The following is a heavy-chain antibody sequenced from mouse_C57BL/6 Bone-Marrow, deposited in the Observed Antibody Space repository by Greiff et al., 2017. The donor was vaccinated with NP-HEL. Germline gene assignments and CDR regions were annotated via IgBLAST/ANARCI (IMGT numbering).Heavy chain of an antibody. Sequence: VKLQQPGAELVRPGSSVKLSCKASGYTFTSYWMHWVKQRPIQGLEWIGNIDPSDSETHYNQKFKDKATLTVDKSSSTAYMQLSSLTSEDSAVYYCARSPYYYGSSSFAYWGQGTLVTVSA. CDR2: IDPSDSET. J-gene: IGHJ3*01. D-gene: IGHD1-1*01. V-gene: IGHV1-52*01. CDR1: GYTFTSYW. CDR3: ARSPYYYGSSSFAY.